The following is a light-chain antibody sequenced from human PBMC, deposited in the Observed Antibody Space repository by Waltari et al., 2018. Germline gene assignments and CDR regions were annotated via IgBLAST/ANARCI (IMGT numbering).Light chain of an antibody. CDR3: QMYVRLPVT. J-gene: IGKJ1*01. V-gene: IGKV3-20*01. Sequence: ERATLSWRASQSVGRYLAWYKQQHGQAPRLLIYDAATRATGIPDRFSGGGSGTDFSLTISRLEPEDFAVYYCQMYVRLPVTFGQGTKVEI. CDR1: QSVGRY. CDR2: DAA.